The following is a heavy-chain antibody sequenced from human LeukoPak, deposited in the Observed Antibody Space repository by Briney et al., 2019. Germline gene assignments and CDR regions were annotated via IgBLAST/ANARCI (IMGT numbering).Heavy chain of an antibody. CDR1: GFDFSASS. Sequence: GGSLRLSCVASGFDFSASSFNYIRQAPGKGLEWVSYIRASSSLISYAYSVRGRFTISRDDAKKSVFLQMHSLRADDTAVYYCAREASLGWGQGTVVTVSS. CDR2: IRASSSLI. J-gene: IGHJ3*01. CDR3: AREASLG. V-gene: IGHV3-48*04.